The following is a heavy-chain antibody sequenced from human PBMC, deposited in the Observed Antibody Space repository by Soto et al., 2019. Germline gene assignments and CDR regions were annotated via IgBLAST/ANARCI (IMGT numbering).Heavy chain of an antibody. J-gene: IGHJ5*02. CDR2: ISSNGGST. Sequence: PGGSLRLSCSASGFTFSSYAMHWVRQAPGKGLEYVSAISSNGGSTYYADSVKGRFTISRDNSKNTLYLQMSSLRAEDTAVYYCVKDSGYWSSTSGFGGYNWFDPWGQGTLVTVSS. D-gene: IGHD2-2*03. CDR1: GFTFSSYA. V-gene: IGHV3-64D*08. CDR3: VKDSGYWSSTSGFGGYNWFDP.